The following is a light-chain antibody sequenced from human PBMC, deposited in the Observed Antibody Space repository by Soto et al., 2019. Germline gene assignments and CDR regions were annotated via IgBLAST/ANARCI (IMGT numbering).Light chain of an antibody. CDR3: QQRGNWPVT. V-gene: IGKV3-11*01. J-gene: IGKJ4*01. CDR2: DTT. Sequence: IVLTQSPATLSLSPGERATLSCRARQSVKSDVAWYQLNPGQSPRLLGCDTTNRATGTPTRFSGSGSGTDLTLSISRLEPEDFAVYYCQQRGNWPVTFGGGTKVEI. CDR1: QSVKSD.